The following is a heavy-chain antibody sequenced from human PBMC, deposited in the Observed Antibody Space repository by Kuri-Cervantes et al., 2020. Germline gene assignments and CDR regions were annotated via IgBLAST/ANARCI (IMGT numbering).Heavy chain of an antibody. J-gene: IGHJ4*02. CDR3: ASDRHTIFGVVIENFDY. Sequence: SETLSLTCTVSGGSISSYYWSWIRQPAGKGLEWIWRIYTSGSTNYNPSLKSRVTMSVDTSKNQFSLKLSSVTAADTAVYYCASDRHTIFGVVIENFDYWGQGTLVTVSS. CDR1: GGSISSYY. CDR2: IYTSGST. D-gene: IGHD3-3*01. V-gene: IGHV4-4*07.